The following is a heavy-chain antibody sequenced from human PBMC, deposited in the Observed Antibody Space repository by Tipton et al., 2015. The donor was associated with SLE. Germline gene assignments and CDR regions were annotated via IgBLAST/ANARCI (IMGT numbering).Heavy chain of an antibody. Sequence: TLSLTCTVSGGSISSSNQYWGWIRQPPGKGLEWIGTIYKSGSTYYKTSLKSRVALSVDTSKNQFSLKVTSVTAADTAMYYCARQRPERAFDFWGQGTLVTVSS. J-gene: IGHJ4*02. CDR1: GGSISSSNQY. CDR3: ARQRPERAFDF. CDR2: IYKSGST. V-gene: IGHV4-39*01. D-gene: IGHD1-14*01.